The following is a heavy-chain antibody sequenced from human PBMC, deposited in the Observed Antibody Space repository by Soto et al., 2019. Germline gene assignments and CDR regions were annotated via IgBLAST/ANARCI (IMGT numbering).Heavy chain of an antibody. CDR1: GFTFSSYA. CDR3: AKKGLGSLKTYCSGSGCHYAFDI. D-gene: IGHD2-15*01. J-gene: IGHJ3*02. Sequence: EVQLLESGGGLVQPGGSRSLSCAASGFTFSSYAMGWVGQAPGKGLEWVSTISGGGDGAYYADSVKGHFTISRDNSNNTLYLQMNSLRAEDTAIYYCAKKGLGSLKTYCSGSGCHYAFDIWGQGTMVTVSS. V-gene: IGHV3-23*01. CDR2: ISGGGDGA.